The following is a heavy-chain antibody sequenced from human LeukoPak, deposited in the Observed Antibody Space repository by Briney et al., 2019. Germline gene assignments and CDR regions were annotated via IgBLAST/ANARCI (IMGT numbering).Heavy chain of an antibody. J-gene: IGHJ3*02. CDR3: AKAYYGDYDAFDI. D-gene: IGHD4-17*01. CDR2: IGYSGGDT. Sequence: GGSLRLSCTVSGFTLSSYEMTWFRQAPGKGLEWVSSIGYSGGDTHYADSVKGRFTISRDNSKNTLYLQMNSLRAEDTAVYYCAKAYYGDYDAFDIWGQGTMVTVSS. V-gene: IGHV3-23*01. CDR1: GFTLSSYE.